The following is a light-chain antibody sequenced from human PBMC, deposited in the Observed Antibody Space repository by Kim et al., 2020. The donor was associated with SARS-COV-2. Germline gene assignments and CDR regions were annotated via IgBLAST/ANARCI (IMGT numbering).Light chain of an antibody. J-gene: IGLJ2*01. CDR2: FDK. Sequence: APRETATISCGGNDIGRKSVHWYQQRPGQAPALVIYFDKDRPSGIPERFSGSNSENSATLTISRVEVGDEADYYCQVWDSSTDHVIFGGGTQLTVL. CDR3: QVWDSSTDHVI. CDR1: DIGRKS. V-gene: IGLV3-21*01.